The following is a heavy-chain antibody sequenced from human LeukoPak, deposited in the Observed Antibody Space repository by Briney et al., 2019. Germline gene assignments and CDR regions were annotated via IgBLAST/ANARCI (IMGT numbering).Heavy chain of an antibody. V-gene: IGHV3-48*01. CDR3: ARAHLSSSSTDYMDV. J-gene: IGHJ6*03. Sequence: GGSLRLSCAASGFTFSSYSMNWVRQAPGKGLEWVSYISSSGTIIYYADSLKGRFTISRDNAKNSLYLQINSLRAEDTAVYYCARAHLSSSSTDYMDVWGKGTTVTVSS. D-gene: IGHD6-6*01. CDR1: GFTFSSYS. CDR2: ISSSGTII.